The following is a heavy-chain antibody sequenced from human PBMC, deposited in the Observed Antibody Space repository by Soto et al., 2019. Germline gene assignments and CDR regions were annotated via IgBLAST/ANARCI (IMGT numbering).Heavy chain of an antibody. CDR1: GGSISSSNW. CDR2: IYHSGST. Sequence: PSETLSLTCAVSGGSISSSNWWSWVRQPPGKGLEWIGEIYHSGSTNYNPSLKSRVTISVDKSKNQFSLKLSSVTAADTAIYYCASRQQQVALVEYWGQGTLVTVSS. CDR3: ASRQQQVALVEY. V-gene: IGHV4-4*02. J-gene: IGHJ4*02. D-gene: IGHD6-13*01.